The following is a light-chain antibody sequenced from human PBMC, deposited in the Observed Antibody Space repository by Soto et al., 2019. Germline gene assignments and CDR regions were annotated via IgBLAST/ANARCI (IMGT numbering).Light chain of an antibody. CDR3: SSYADSNSYV. V-gene: IGLV2-14*01. CDR1: SSDIGGYNY. J-gene: IGLJ1*01. Sequence: QSVLTQPASVSGSPGQSITISCTGSSSDIGGYNYVSWYQQHPGEAPKLMIYDVNIRPSGISNRFSGSKSGNTASLTISGLQAEDEADYYCSSYADSNSYVFGTGTKVTVL. CDR2: DVN.